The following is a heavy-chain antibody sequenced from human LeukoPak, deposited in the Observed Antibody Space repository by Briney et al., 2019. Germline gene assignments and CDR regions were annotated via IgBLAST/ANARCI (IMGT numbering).Heavy chain of an antibody. D-gene: IGHD3-10*01. CDR1: LYTLTSYY. Sequence: ASVPVSCMASLYTLTSYYMHWLRQAPSQGLEWMGINYHCGGSTSYAQKFQGRVTMTRDMTTSTVYMVLSSLRSEDTAVYYCARDRSYYGSGSELYYWGQGTLVTVSS. J-gene: IGHJ4*02. V-gene: IGHV1-46*01. CDR3: ARDRSYYGSGSELYY. CDR2: NYHCGGST.